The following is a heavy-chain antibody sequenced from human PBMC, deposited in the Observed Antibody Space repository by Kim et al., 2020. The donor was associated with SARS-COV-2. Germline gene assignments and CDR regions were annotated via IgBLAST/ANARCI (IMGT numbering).Heavy chain of an antibody. CDR1: GYSFTSYW. D-gene: IGHD1-26*01. Sequence: GESLKISCKGSGYSFTSYWIGWVRQMPGKGLEWMGIIYPGDSDTRYSPSFQGQVTISADKSISTAYLQWSSLKASDTAMYYCARQRSITMGATGYYGMDVWGQGTTVTVSS. CDR2: IYPGDSDT. V-gene: IGHV5-51*01. CDR3: ARQRSITMGATGYYGMDV. J-gene: IGHJ6*02.